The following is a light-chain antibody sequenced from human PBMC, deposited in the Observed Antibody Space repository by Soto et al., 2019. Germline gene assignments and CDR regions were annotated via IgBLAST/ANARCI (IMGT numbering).Light chain of an antibody. CDR3: SSYTTGSTLPWV. J-gene: IGLJ1*01. Sequence: QSVLTQPASVSGSPGQSITISCTGSSNDIGTYEYVSWHQHHPGRAPKLIIFGVNDRPSGISDRFSGSKSGNTASLTTFGLQLEDEAVYYCSSYTTGSTLPWVFGTGTRSPS. V-gene: IGLV2-14*01. CDR1: SNDIGTYEY. CDR2: GVN.